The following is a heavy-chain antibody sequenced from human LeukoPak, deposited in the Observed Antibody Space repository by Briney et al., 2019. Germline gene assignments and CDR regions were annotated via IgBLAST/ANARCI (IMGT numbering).Heavy chain of an antibody. J-gene: IGHJ4*02. D-gene: IGHD1-26*01. CDR3: VRDIPYVGSFLYFDY. Sequence: GGSLRLSCVGSGFIFGNYWMSWVRQAPGKGLEWVAHINQAGSEKYYVDSVKGRFTISRDNAKSSLSLQMNGLRVEDTARYYCVRDIPYVGSFLYFDYWGQGALVTVSS. CDR1: GFIFGNYW. V-gene: IGHV3-7*01. CDR2: INQAGSEK.